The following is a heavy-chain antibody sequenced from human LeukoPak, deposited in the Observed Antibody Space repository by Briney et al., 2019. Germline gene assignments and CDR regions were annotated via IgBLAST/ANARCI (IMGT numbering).Heavy chain of an antibody. CDR3: ARGRGVTRPNTYGMDV. J-gene: IGHJ6*02. Sequence: PGGSLRLSCAASGFTFSSYGMHWVRQAPGKGLEWVAVIWYDGSNKYYADSVKGRFTISRDNSKNTLYLQMNSLRAEDTAVYYCARGRGVTRPNTYGMDVWGQGTTVTVSS. CDR1: GFTFSSYG. D-gene: IGHD4-4*01. V-gene: IGHV3-33*01. CDR2: IWYDGSNK.